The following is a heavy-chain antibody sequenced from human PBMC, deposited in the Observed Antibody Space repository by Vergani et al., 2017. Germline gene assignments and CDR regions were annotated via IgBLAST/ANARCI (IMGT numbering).Heavy chain of an antibody. Sequence: QLVESGGGWVQPGGSLRLSCVVSGFDFSSYIMNWVRQAPGKGLEWVSFVSTGTKSQSYAESVKGRFTISRDSAKNSLYLQMDSLRAEDTAVYYCVSLPIVPWNFDLWGRGTLITVSS. J-gene: IGHJ2*01. D-gene: IGHD2/OR15-2a*01. CDR3: VSLPIVPWNFDL. CDR1: GFDFSSYI. V-gene: IGHV3-48*01. CDR2: VSTGTKSQ.